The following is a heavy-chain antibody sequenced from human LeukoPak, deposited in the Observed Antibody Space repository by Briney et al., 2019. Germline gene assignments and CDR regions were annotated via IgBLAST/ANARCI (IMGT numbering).Heavy chain of an antibody. CDR3: ARGVTTLRRQHWFVP. J-gene: IGHJ5*02. V-gene: IGHV4-34*01. CDR2: INDSGSN. CDR1: GGSFSSYY. Sequence: WETLSLTCAVYGGSFSSYYWSWVRQPPGKGLEWIGVINDSGSNKYNPSFKSGVTISVDTSKNQSSLKLSSVTAADTAVYYCARGVTTLRRQHWFVPWGQGTMVAVPP. D-gene: IGHD4-17*01.